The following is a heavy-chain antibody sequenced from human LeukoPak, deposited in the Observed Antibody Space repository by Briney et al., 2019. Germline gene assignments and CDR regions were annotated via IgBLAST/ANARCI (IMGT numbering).Heavy chain of an antibody. J-gene: IGHJ4*02. CDR1: GYTLTELS. Sequence: ASVKVSCKVSGYTLTELSMHWVRQAPGKGLGWMGGFDPEDGETIYAQKFQGRVTMTEDTSTDTAYMELSSLRSEDTAVYHCATAFGSSGYYYDYWGQGTLVTVSS. CDR2: FDPEDGET. CDR3: ATAFGSSGYYYDY. D-gene: IGHD3-22*01. V-gene: IGHV1-24*01.